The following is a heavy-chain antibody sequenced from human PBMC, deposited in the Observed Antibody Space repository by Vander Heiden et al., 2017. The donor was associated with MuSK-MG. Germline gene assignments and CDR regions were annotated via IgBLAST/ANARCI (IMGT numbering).Heavy chain of an antibody. D-gene: IGHD6-19*01. CDR2: ISYSGST. CDR3: ARDQGTSGWPYVFGI. J-gene: IGHJ3*02. V-gene: IGHV4-59*01. Sequence: WSWIRQPPGKGLEWLGYISYSGSTTYNPSLKSRVTISVDTSKNQFSLKLSSVSAADTAVYYCARDQGTSGWPYVFGIWGQGTMVTASS.